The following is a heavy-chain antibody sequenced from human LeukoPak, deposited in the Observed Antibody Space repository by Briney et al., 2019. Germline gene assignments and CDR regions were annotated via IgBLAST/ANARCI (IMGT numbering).Heavy chain of an antibody. J-gene: IGHJ4*02. D-gene: IGHD3-16*01. V-gene: IGHV1-46*01. CDR3: AREPSYDYVWGSYGVDY. Sequence: ASVKVSCKASGYTFTSYYMHWVRQAPGQGLEWMGIINPSGGSTSYAQKFQGRVTMTRDTSTSTVYMELSSLRSEDTAVYYCAREPSYDYVWGSYGVDYWGQGTLATVSS. CDR2: INPSGGST. CDR1: GYTFTSYY.